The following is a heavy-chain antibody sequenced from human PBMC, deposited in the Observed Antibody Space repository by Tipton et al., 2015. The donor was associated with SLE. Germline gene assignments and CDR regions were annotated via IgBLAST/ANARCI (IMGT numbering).Heavy chain of an antibody. J-gene: IGHJ5*02. CDR1: GFTFSSYE. CDR2: ISSSGSTI. CDR3: ARETSTIAVAGGFDP. D-gene: IGHD6-19*01. Sequence: SLRLSCAASGFTFSSYEMNWVRQAPGKGLEWVSYISSSGSTIYYADSVKGRLTISRDNAKNSLYLQMNSLRAEDTAVYYCARETSTIAVAGGFDPWGQGTLVTVSS. V-gene: IGHV3-48*03.